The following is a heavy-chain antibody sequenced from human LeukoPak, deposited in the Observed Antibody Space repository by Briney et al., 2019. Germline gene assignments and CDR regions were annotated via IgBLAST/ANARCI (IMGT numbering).Heavy chain of an antibody. D-gene: IGHD4-23*01. CDR3: ARHRYPTPGIDY. CDR2: ISSSGSTI. J-gene: IGHJ4*02. V-gene: IGHV3-48*01. Sequence: GGSLRLSCAASGFTFSSYSMNWVRQAPGKGLEWVSYISSSGSTIYYADSVKGRFTISRDNAKNSLFLQINSLRAEDTAVYYCARHRYPTPGIDYWGQGTLVTVSS. CDR1: GFTFSSYS.